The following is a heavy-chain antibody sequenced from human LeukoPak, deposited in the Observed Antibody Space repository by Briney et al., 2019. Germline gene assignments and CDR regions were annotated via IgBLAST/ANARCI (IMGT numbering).Heavy chain of an antibody. J-gene: IGHJ5*02. CDR3: ARVYYYGSGSYYNWPWFDP. D-gene: IGHD3-10*01. CDR2: INHSGST. Sequence: SETLSLTCAVYGASFSGYYWSWIRQPPGKGLEWIGEINHSGSTNYNPPLKSRVTISVDTSKNQFSMKLSSVTAADTAVYYCARVYYYGSGSYYNWPWFDPWGQGTLVTVSS. CDR1: GASFSGYY. V-gene: IGHV4-34*01.